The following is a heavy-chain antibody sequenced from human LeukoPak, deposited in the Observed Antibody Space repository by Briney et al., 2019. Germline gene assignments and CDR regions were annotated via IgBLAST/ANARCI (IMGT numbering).Heavy chain of an antibody. CDR2: INHSGST. D-gene: IGHD3-9*01. CDR3: AENYDILTGPFDS. CDR1: GGSFSGYY. V-gene: IGHV4-34*01. J-gene: IGHJ4*02. Sequence: SETLSLTCAVYGGSFSGYYWSWTRQPPGKGLEWIGEINHSGSTNYNPSLKSRVTISVDTSKNQFSLKLNSVTAADTAVYYCAENYDILTGPFDSWGQGTLVSVSS.